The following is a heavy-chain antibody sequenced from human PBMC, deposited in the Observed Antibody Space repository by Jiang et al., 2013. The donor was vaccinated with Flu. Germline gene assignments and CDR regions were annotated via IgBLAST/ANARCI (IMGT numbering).Heavy chain of an antibody. CDR2: IIPIFGTA. CDR3: ARAGGHLGMGAYRSNYFQH. Sequence: AEVKKPGSSVKVSCKASGGTFSSYAISWVRQAPGQGLEWMGGIIPIFGTANYAQKFQGRVTITADESTSTAYMELSSLRSEDTAVYYCARAGGHLGMGAYRSNYFQHWGQGTLVTVSS. V-gene: IGHV1-69*01. D-gene: IGHD1-26*01. CDR1: GGTFSSYA. J-gene: IGHJ1*01.